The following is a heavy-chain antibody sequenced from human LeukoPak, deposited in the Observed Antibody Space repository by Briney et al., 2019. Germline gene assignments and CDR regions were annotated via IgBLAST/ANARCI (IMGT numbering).Heavy chain of an antibody. CDR2: ISYDGSNK. CDR3: ARDARIGYCSSTSCYGENWFDP. V-gene: IGHV3-30-3*01. CDR1: GFTFSSYA. J-gene: IGHJ5*02. D-gene: IGHD2-2*01. Sequence: GGSLRLSCAASGFTFSSYAMHWVRQAPGKGLEGVAAISYDGSNKYYADSVKGRFTISRDNSKNTLYLQMNSLRAEDTAVYYCARDARIGYCSSTSCYGENWFDPWGQGTLVTVSS.